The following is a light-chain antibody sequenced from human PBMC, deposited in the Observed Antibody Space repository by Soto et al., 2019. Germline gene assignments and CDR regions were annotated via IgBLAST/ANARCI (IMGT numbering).Light chain of an antibody. CDR1: QSVNSN. CDR2: DAS. V-gene: IGKV3-15*01. Sequence: EIVMTQSPATLSVSPGEGATLSCRASQSVNSNLAWYQQRPGQAPRLLIYDASTRATGIPTRFSGSGSGTEFTLSIGSLQSEDFAVDYCQEYNNWPPRSFGQGTKV. CDR3: QEYNNWPPRS. J-gene: IGKJ1*01.